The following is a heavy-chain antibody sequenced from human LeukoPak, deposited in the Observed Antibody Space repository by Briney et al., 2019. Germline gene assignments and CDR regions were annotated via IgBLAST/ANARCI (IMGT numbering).Heavy chain of an antibody. CDR3: ASALAPDCSGGSCYYYYGMDV. CDR2: IWYDGSNK. CDR1: GFTFSSYG. D-gene: IGHD2-15*01. Sequence: PGGSLRLSCAASGFTFSSYGMHWVRQAPGKGLEWVAVIWYDGSNKYYADSVKGRFTISRDNSKNTLYLQMNSLRAEDTAVYYCASALAPDCSGGSCYYYYGMDVWGQGTTVTVSS. V-gene: IGHV3-33*01. J-gene: IGHJ6*02.